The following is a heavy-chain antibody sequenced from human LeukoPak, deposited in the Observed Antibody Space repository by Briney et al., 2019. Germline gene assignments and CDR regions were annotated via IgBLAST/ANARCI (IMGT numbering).Heavy chain of an antibody. Sequence: PGVSLRLSCAASGFTFSSYAMSWVRQAPGKGLEWVSAISGSGGSTYYADSVKGRFTTSRDNSKNTLCLQMNSLRAEDTAVYYCAKDLAYSGSYLDYFDYWGQGTLVTVSS. CDR1: GFTFSSYA. J-gene: IGHJ4*02. V-gene: IGHV3-23*01. D-gene: IGHD1-26*01. CDR2: ISGSGGST. CDR3: AKDLAYSGSYLDYFDY.